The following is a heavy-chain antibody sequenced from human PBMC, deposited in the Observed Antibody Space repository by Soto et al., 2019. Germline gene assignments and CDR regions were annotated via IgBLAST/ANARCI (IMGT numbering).Heavy chain of an antibody. J-gene: IGHJ6*02. V-gene: IGHV1-2*02. Sequence: GASVRVSCKASGYTFTGYYMHWVRQATGQGLEWMGWINPNSGGTNYAQKLQGRVTMTRDTSISTAYMELSRLRSDDTAVYYCARDLDTAIIRMRDYYYGMDVWGQGTTVTVSS. CDR1: GYTFTGYY. CDR3: ARDLDTAIIRMRDYYYGMDV. D-gene: IGHD5-18*01. CDR2: INPNSGGT.